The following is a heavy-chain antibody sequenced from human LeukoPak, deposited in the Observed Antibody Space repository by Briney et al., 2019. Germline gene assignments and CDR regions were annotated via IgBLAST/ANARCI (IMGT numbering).Heavy chain of an antibody. V-gene: IGHV1-8*01. CDR2: MNPNSGNT. CDR3: ASSSIAVAGFSFFYSFDY. CDR1: GYTFTSYD. J-gene: IGHJ4*02. Sequence: GASVKVSCKASGYTFTSYDINWVRQVTGQGLEWMGWMNPNSGNTGYAQKFQGRVTMTRDTSISTAYMELSRLRSGDTAVYYCASSSIAVAGFSFFYSFDYWGQGTLVTVSS. D-gene: IGHD6-19*01.